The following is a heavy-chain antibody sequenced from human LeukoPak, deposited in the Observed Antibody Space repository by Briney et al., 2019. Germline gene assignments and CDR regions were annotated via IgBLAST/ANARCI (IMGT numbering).Heavy chain of an antibody. D-gene: IGHD2-2*01. J-gene: IGHJ3*02. V-gene: IGHV4-59*01. CDR1: GGSISSYY. CDR3: ARGARPGYCSSTSCYAGDAFDI. CDR2: IYYSGST. Sequence: SETPSLTCTVSGGSISSYYWSWIRQPPGKGLEWIGYIYYSGSTNYNPSLKSRVTISVDTSKNQFPLKLSSVTAADTAAYYCARGARPGYCSSTSCYAGDAFDIWGQGTMVTVSS.